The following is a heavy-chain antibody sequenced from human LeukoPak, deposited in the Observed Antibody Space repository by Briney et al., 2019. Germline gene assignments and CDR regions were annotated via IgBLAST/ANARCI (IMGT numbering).Heavy chain of an antibody. CDR2: IRYDGSNK. CDR1: GFTFSSYG. Sequence: GGSLRLSCAASGFTFSSYGMHWVRQAPGKGLEWVAFIRYDGSNKYYADSVKGRFTISRDNFKNTLYLQMNSLRAEDTAVYYCAKVSDGYRHYYYYYMDVWGKGTTVTISS. J-gene: IGHJ6*03. V-gene: IGHV3-30*02. D-gene: IGHD5-24*01. CDR3: AKVSDGYRHYYYYYMDV.